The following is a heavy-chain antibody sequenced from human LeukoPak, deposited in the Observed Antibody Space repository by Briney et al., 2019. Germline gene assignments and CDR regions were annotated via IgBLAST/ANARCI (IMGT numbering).Heavy chain of an antibody. V-gene: IGHV3-7*01. D-gene: IGHD2-2*01. CDR2: IIQDGSDK. CDR3: ARVRGGYCTSTTCSHGMDY. J-gene: IGHJ4*02. Sequence: GGSLRLSCAASGFTFSSYWMSWVRQAPGKGLERVANIIQDGSDKYYVDPVKGRFTISRDNAKNSLYLQMNSLRAEDTAVYYCARVRGGYCTSTTCSHGMDYWGQGTLVTVSS. CDR1: GFTFSSYW.